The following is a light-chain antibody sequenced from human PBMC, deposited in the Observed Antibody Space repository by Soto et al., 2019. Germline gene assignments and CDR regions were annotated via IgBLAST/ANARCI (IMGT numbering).Light chain of an antibody. CDR2: DAS. CDR1: QDISNY. CDR3: QQYDNLLSFT. Sequence: DIQMTQSPSSLSASVGDRVTITCQASQDISNYLNWYQQKPGKAPKLLIYDASNLETGVPSRFSGSGSGTDFTFTISSLQPEDIATYYCQQYDNLLSFTFGPVTKVDIK. J-gene: IGKJ3*01. V-gene: IGKV1-33*01.